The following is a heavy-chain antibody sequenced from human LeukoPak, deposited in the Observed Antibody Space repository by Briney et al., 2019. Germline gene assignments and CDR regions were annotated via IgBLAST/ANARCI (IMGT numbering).Heavy chain of an antibody. V-gene: IGHV3-33*01. Sequence: GRSLRLSCATSGFTFSHYGMHWVRQAPGKGLEWVAVIWYDGSNEYNADSVKGRFTISRDNSMNTLFLQMNTLRAEDTAVYYCAREIWDRGKFYLDSWGQGTLVTVSS. D-gene: IGHD3-16*01. CDR3: AREIWDRGKFYLDS. CDR1: GFTFSHYG. J-gene: IGHJ4*02. CDR2: IWYDGSNE.